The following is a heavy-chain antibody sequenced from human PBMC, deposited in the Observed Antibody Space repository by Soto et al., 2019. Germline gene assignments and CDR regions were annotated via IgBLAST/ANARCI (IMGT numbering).Heavy chain of an antibody. CDR3: AKRGAGHYFDY. Sequence: GGSLRLSCAASGVTFSSYAMSWVRQAPGKGLEWVSVISGSGGSTYYADSVKGRFTISRDNSKNTLYLQMNILRAEDTAVYYCAKRGAGHYFDYWGQGTQVTVSS. V-gene: IGHV3-23*01. J-gene: IGHJ4*02. D-gene: IGHD6-19*01. CDR1: GVTFSSYA. CDR2: ISGSGGST.